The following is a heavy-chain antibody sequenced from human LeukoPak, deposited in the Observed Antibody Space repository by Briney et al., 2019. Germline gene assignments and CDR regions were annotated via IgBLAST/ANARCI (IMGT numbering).Heavy chain of an antibody. CDR3: ARDAAPSGYYYMDV. D-gene: IGHD6-6*01. CDR2: ISYDGSNK. V-gene: IGHV3-30*03. J-gene: IGHJ6*03. Sequence: GSLRLSCAASGFTFSSYSMNWVRQAPGKGLEWVAVISYDGSNKYYADSVKGRFTISRDNSKNTLYLQMNSLRAEDTAVYYCARDAAPSGYYYMDVWGKGTTVTVSS. CDR1: GFTFSSYS.